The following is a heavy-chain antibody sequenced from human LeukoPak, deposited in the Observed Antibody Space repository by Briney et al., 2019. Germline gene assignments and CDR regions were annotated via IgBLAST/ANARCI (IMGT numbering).Heavy chain of an antibody. CDR1: GYTFTSYG. V-gene: IGHV1-18*01. CDR2: ISAYNGNT. CDR3: AGTPQTQYDILTGYWHFQH. D-gene: IGHD3-9*01. J-gene: IGHJ1*01. Sequence: GASVKVSCKASGYTFTSYGISWVRQAPGQGLEWMGWISAYNGNTNYAQKLQGRVTITRHTSASTAYMELSSLRSEDTAVYYCAGTPQTQYDILTGYWHFQHWGQGTLVTVSS.